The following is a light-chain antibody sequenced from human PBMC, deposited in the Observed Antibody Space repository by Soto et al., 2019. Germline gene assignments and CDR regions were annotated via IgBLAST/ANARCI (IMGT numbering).Light chain of an antibody. J-gene: IGKJ4*01. CDR2: GAS. V-gene: IGKV1-9*01. CDR3: QQLNSYLSLT. CDR1: QSISSY. Sequence: DIQMTQSPSTLSASVGDRVTITCRASQSISSYLAWYQQKPGKAPKLLIYGASTLQNGVPSRFSGSGSGTDFTLTISSLQPEDFATYYCQQLNSYLSLTFGGGTKVEIK.